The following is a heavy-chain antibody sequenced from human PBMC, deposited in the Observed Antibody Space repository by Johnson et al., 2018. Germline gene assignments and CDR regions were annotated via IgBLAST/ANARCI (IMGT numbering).Heavy chain of an antibody. Sequence: VQLVQSGGGLVQPGRSLRPSCAASGFTFDDYAMHWVRHAPGKGLEWVSGISWNIGSIGYPDSVKGRFTISRDNAKNPPYLQMNSLRAEDTALYDCGKGDGIADAFDSWGQGTMVTVSS. V-gene: IGHV3-9*01. J-gene: IGHJ3*02. D-gene: IGHD6-13*01. CDR2: ISWNIGSI. CDR3: GKGDGIADAFDS. CDR1: GFTFDDYA.